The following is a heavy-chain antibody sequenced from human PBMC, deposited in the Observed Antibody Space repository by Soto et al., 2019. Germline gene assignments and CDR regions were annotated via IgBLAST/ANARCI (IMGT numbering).Heavy chain of an antibody. Sequence: GGSLRLSCAASGFTFSSYGMHWVRQAPGKGLEWVAVIWYDGSNKYYADSVKGRFTISRDNSKNTLYLQMNSLRAEDTAVYYWARDPHVVVPAAMPDYGGRGTRVTVSS. V-gene: IGHV3-33*01. CDR1: GFTFSSYG. CDR3: ARDPHVVVPAAMPDY. J-gene: IGHJ4*02. CDR2: IWYDGSNK. D-gene: IGHD2-2*01.